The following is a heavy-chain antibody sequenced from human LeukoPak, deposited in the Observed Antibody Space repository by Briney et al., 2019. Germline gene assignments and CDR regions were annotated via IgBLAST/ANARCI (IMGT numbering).Heavy chain of an antibody. Sequence: ASVKVSCKASGYTFTSYYMHWVRQAPGQGLEWMGWMNPKSGGGTYYAQKFQGRVTMTRDTSISTAYMELSRLRSDDTAIYYCVRDGYSGSYGYDYWGQGTLVTVSS. CDR2: MNPKSGGGT. J-gene: IGHJ4*02. CDR1: GYTFTSYY. CDR3: VRDGYSGSYGYDY. D-gene: IGHD5-18*01. V-gene: IGHV1-2*02.